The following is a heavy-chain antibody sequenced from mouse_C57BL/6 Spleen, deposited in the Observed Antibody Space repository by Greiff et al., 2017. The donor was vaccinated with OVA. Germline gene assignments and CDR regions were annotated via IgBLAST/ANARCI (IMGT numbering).Heavy chain of an antibody. D-gene: IGHD2-4*01. J-gene: IGHJ4*01. CDR3: ARGRPYDYDRAMDY. CDR1: GFTFSDYY. V-gene: IGHV5-16*01. Sequence: DVHLVESEGGLVQPGSSMKLSCTASGFTFSDYYMAWVRQVPEKGLEWVANINYDGSSTYYLDSLKSRFIISRDNAKNILYLQMSSLKSEDTATYYCARGRPYDYDRAMDYWGQGTSVTASS. CDR2: INYDGSST.